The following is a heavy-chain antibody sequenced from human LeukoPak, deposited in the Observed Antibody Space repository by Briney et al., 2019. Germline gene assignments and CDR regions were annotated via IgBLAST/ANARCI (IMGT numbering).Heavy chain of an antibody. V-gene: IGHV3-21*01. CDR1: GFPSGDYA. CDR2: ISGGGSYI. CDR3: ARGPALYCTSSSCLDGVD. J-gene: IGHJ4*02. D-gene: IGHD2-2*01. Sequence: PGGPLRLSCAASGFPSGDYAMNWVRQAPGKGPEWVSTISGGGSYISYAASVKGRFTVSRDNAKDSLFLQMRSLRDEDTAVYYCARGPALYCTSSSCLDGVDWGQGTLVSVSS.